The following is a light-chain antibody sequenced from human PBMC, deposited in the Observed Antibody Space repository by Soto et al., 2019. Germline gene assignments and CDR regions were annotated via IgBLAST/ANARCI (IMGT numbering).Light chain of an antibody. J-gene: IGKJ1*01. CDR3: QQSYSLPPTLT. Sequence: DIQMTQSPSSLSASVGDRVTITCRASRSISSYLNWYQQKPGKAPKLLIYAASSLQSGVPSRFSGSGSGTEFTLTISSLQPEDFATYYGQQSYSLPPTLTSGKGTKVEIK. CDR1: RSISSY. CDR2: AAS. V-gene: IGKV1-39*01.